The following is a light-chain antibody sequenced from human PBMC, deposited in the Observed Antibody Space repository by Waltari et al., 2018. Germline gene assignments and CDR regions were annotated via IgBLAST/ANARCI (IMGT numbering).Light chain of an antibody. V-gene: IGKV2-30*02. CDR1: QSLVHSDGNTY. CDR3: MQGTHWPPT. J-gene: IGKJ2*01. Sequence: DVVMTQSPLSLPVTLGQPASISCRSSQSLVHSDGNTYLNWFQQRPGQSPRRLIYKVSNGDAGVPDRVSGSGSGTDFTLKISRVEAEDVGVYYCMQGTHWPPTFGQGTKLEIK. CDR2: KVS.